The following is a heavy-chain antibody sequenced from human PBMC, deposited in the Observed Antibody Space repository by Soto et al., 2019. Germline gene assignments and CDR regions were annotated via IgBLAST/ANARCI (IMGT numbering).Heavy chain of an antibody. V-gene: IGHV1-8*01. CDR2: VNPNSGNT. CDR3: AKGIRGYGSGSSSASYYFDY. D-gene: IGHD3-10*01. J-gene: IGHJ4*02. Sequence: ASVKVSCKASGYTFTSYDINWVRQATGQGLEWMGWVNPNSGNTGYAQKFQGRVTMTRNTSVSTAYMELSSLRSEDTALYYCAKGIRGYGSGSSSASYYFDYWGQGTLVTVSS. CDR1: GYTFTSYD.